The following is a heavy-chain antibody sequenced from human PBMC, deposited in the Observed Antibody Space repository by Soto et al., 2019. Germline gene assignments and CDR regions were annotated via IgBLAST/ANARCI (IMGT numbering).Heavy chain of an antibody. CDR3: ARELYEGGGFDY. CDR2: ISSSSSYI. V-gene: IGHV3-21*01. CDR1: GFTFSSYS. Sequence: EVQLVESGGGLVKPGGSLRLSCAASGFTFSSYSMNWVRQAPGKGLEWVSSISSSSSYIYYADSVKGRFTISRDNAKNSLYLQMNSLRAEDTAVYYCARELYEGGGFDYWGQGTLVTVSS. D-gene: IGHD3-3*01. J-gene: IGHJ4*02.